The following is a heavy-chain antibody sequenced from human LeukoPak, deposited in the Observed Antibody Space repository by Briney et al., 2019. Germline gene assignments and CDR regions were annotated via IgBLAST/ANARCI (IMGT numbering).Heavy chain of an antibody. D-gene: IGHD3-9*01. Sequence: ASVKVSCKASGYTFTSYDINWVRQAPGQGLEWMGWMNPNSGNTGYAQKFQGRVTMTRNTSISIAYMEVSSLRSEDTAVYYCARGTRGDILTGYPLGYWGQGTLVTVSS. V-gene: IGHV1-8*01. CDR3: ARGTRGDILTGYPLGY. CDR1: GYTFTSYD. CDR2: MNPNSGNT. J-gene: IGHJ4*02.